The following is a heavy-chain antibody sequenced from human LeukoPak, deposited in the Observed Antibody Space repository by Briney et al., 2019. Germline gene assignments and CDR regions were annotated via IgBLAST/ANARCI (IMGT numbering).Heavy chain of an antibody. Sequence: ASVKVSCKASGYTFTSYGISWVRQAPGQGLEWMGWISAYNGNTNYAQKLQGRVTMTTDKSTSTAYMELSSLRSEDTAVYYCAAGYYYDSSGYYEAFDIWGQGTMVTVSS. CDR1: GYTFTSYG. D-gene: IGHD3-22*01. J-gene: IGHJ3*02. V-gene: IGHV1-18*01. CDR2: ISAYNGNT. CDR3: AAGYYYDSSGYYEAFDI.